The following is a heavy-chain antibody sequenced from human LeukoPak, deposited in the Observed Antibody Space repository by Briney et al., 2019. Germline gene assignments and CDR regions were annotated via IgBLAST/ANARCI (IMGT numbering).Heavy chain of an antibody. CDR1: GFTFSKYA. J-gene: IGHJ4*02. CDR2: ITSSGEST. D-gene: IGHD3-3*01. V-gene: IGHV3-23*01. Sequence: GGSLRLSCAASGFTFSKYAMSWVRQAPGKGLEWVSSITSSGESTYYADSGKGRFTISRDNSKNTLYLQMNSLRAEDTAVYYCAKMGTIFGVVFYFDYWGQGTLVTVSS. CDR3: AKMGTIFGVVFYFDY.